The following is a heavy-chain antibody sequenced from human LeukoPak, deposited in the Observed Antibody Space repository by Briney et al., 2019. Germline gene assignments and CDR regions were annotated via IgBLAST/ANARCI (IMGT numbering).Heavy chain of an antibody. Sequence: PGGSLKLSCAASGFTFSGSDIHWVRQASGKGLEWVGHIRSKTNNYATADAASVKGRFTLSRDDSKNTAYIQMNSLKTEDTAVYYCTRHNYDRSGYGAFDIWGQGTMVTVSS. V-gene: IGHV3-73*01. CDR1: GFTFSGSD. D-gene: IGHD3-22*01. CDR2: IRSKTNNYAT. J-gene: IGHJ3*02. CDR3: TRHNYDRSGYGAFDI.